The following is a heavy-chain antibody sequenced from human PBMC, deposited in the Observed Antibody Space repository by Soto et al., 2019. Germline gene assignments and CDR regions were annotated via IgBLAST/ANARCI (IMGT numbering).Heavy chain of an antibody. CDR2: IYYSGST. CDR3: ARVQGGGGAMVHNY. Sequence: SETLSLTCTVSGGSISSGDYYWSWIRQPPGKGLEWIGYIYYSGSTYYNPSLKSRVTISVDTSKNQFSLKLSSVTAADTAVYYCARVQGGGGAMVHNYWGQGTLVTVSS. D-gene: IGHD5-18*01. J-gene: IGHJ4*02. V-gene: IGHV4-30-4*01. CDR1: GGSISSGDYY.